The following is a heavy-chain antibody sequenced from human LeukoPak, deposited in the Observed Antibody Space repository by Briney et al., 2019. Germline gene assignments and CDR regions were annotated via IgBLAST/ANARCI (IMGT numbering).Heavy chain of an antibody. J-gene: IGHJ4*02. V-gene: IGHV1-18*01. Sequence: GASMKVSCKASGYIFTSYGISWVRQAPGQGREWMGWISAYNGNTNYAQKLQGRVTMTTDTSTSTAYMELRSLRSDDTAVYYCTREFYDSSGPLTVKRGDYWGQETPVTVSS. D-gene: IGHD3-22*01. CDR3: TREFYDSSGPLTVKRGDY. CDR1: GYIFTSYG. CDR2: ISAYNGNT.